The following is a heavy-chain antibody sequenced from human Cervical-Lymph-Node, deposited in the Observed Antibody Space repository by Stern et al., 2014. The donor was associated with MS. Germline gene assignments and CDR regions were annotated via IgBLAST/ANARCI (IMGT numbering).Heavy chain of an antibody. V-gene: IGHV1-69*01. D-gene: IGHD1-26*01. CDR2: HLPIFGTA. CDR1: GGTFSSYA. CDR3: ARGELKEGLVRGMDV. J-gene: IGHJ6*02. Sequence: VQLEESGAEVKKPGASVKVSCKASGGTFSSYAISWVRQAPGQGLEWKGGHLPIFGTANYAQKFQGRVTITADESTSTAYMELSSLRSEDTAVYYCARGELKEGLVRGMDVWGQGTTVTVSS.